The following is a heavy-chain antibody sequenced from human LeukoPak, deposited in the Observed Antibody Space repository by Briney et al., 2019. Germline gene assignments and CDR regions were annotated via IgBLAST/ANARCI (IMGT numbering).Heavy chain of an antibody. CDR3: ARGRDYYYDSSGAPGAFDI. Sequence: SVKVSCKASGGTFSSYTISWVRQAPGQGLEWMGGIIPIFGTANYAQKFQGRVTITADKSTSTAYMELSSLRSEDTAVYYCARGRDYYYDSSGAPGAFDIWGQGTMVTVSS. V-gene: IGHV1-69*06. D-gene: IGHD3-22*01. CDR1: GGTFSSYT. J-gene: IGHJ3*02. CDR2: IIPIFGTA.